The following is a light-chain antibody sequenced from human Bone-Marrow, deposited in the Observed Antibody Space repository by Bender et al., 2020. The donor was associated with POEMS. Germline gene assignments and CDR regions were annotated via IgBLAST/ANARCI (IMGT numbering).Light chain of an antibody. CDR1: SSNIGPNY. CDR3: GTWDNSLNHARV. CDR2: DNI. J-gene: IGLJ3*02. Sequence: QSVLPQPPSVSAAAGQKVTISCSGSSSNIGPNYVSWYQQFPGTAPKLLIYDNIKRPSGIPGRFSGSKSGTSATLDITGLQSGDEADYYCGTWDNSLNHARVFGGGTKLTVL. V-gene: IGLV1-51*01.